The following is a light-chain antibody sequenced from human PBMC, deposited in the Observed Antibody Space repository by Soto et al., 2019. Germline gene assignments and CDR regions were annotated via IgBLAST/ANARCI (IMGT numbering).Light chain of an antibody. J-gene: IGKJ4*01. CDR2: GAS. Sequence: EIVLTQSPGTLSLSPGERATLSCRASQSVSSSYLAWYQQKPGQAPRLLIYGASSRATGIPDRFSGSGSGTDFTIPISRLEHEDFAVYYCQQYGSSPLTFGGGTKVEIK. CDR3: QQYGSSPLT. CDR1: QSVSSSY. V-gene: IGKV3-20*01.